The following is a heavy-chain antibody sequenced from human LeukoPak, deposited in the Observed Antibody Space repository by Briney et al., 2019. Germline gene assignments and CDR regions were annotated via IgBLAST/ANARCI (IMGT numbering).Heavy chain of an antibody. V-gene: IGHV3-30*02. CDR1: GFTFSSYG. Sequence: GGSLRLSCAASGFTFSSYGMHWVRQAPGKGLEWVAFIRYDGSNKYYADSVKGRFTISRDNSKNTLYLQMNSLRAEDTAVYYCASRRRWWFDPWGQGTLVTVSS. CDR3: ASRRRWWFDP. J-gene: IGHJ5*02. CDR2: IRYDGSNK. D-gene: IGHD6-13*01.